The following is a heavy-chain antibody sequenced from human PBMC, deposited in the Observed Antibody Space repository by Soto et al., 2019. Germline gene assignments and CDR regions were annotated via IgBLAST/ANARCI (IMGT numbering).Heavy chain of an antibody. CDR3: ARDRREYYDILTGYYNFYYYGMDV. V-gene: IGHV1-18*01. CDR2: ISAYNGNT. Sequence: ASVKVSGKASGYTFTSYGISWVRQAPGQGLEWMGWISAYNGNTNYAQKLQGRVTMTTDTSTSTAYMELRSLRSDDTAVYYCARDRREYYDILTGYYNFYYYGMDVWGLG. CDR1: GYTFTSYG. D-gene: IGHD3-9*01. J-gene: IGHJ6*02.